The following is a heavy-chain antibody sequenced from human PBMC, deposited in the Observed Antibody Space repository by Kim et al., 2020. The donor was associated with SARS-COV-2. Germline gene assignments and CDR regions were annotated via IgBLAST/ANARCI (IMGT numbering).Heavy chain of an antibody. CDR3: ARGSRRYCSGGSCYYFDC. J-gene: IGHJ4*02. D-gene: IGHD2-15*01. CDR1: GVSFSGYY. CDR2: INHSGST. Sequence: SETLSLTCTVYGVSFSGYYWSWIRQPPGKGLEWIGEINHSGSTNYNPSLKSRVTISVDTSKNQFSLKLSSVTAADTAVYYCARGSRRYCSGGSCYYFDCWGQGTLGSVSS. V-gene: IGHV4-34*01.